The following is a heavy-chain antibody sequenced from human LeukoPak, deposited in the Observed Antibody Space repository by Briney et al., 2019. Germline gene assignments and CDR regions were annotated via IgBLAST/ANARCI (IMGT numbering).Heavy chain of an antibody. J-gene: IGHJ3*02. CDR3: ARMSFLKQRTPPRPDDAFDI. CDR2: IIPIFGTA. CDR1: GGTFSSYA. Sequence: SVKVSCKASGGTFSSYAISWVRQAPGQGLEWMGGIIPIFGTANYAQKFQGRVTITADESTSTAYMELSSLRSEDTAVYYCARMSFLKQRTPPRPDDAFDIWGQGTMITVSS. D-gene: IGHD6-6*01. V-gene: IGHV1-69*13.